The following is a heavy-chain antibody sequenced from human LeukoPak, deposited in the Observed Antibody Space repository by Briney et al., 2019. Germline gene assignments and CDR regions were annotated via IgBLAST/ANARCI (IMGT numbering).Heavy chain of an antibody. Sequence: GGSPRLSCAASGFALSSHWMTWVRQVPGRGPEWVANVNRDGSETYYLDSVKGRFTISKDNAKNSLYLQMNSLRAEDTALYHCARNNGMDVWGQGTTVIVSS. CDR1: GFALSSHW. V-gene: IGHV3-7*03. J-gene: IGHJ6*02. CDR3: ARNNGMDV. CDR2: VNRDGSET.